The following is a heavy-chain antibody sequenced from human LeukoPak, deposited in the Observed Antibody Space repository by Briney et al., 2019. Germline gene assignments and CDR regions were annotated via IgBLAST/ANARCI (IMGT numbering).Heavy chain of an antibody. CDR2: IGTAGDT. CDR1: GFTFSGYD. V-gene: IGHV3-13*04. CDR3: ARGLPYYYDSSGDFDAFDI. Sequence: GGSLRLSCAASGFTFSGYDMHWVRQATGRGLGWVSGIGTAGDTYYPGSVKGRFTISRENAKNSLYLQMNSLTAGDTAVYYCARGLPYYYDSSGDFDAFDIWGQGTVVTVSS. D-gene: IGHD3-22*01. J-gene: IGHJ3*02.